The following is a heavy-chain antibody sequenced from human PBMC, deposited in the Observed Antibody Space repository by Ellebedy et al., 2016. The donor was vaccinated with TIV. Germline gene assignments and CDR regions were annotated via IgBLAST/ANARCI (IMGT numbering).Heavy chain of an antibody. CDR1: GGPFDTTNSY. J-gene: IGHJ4*02. CDR3: VVFAGF. Sequence: SETLSLTXSVSGGPFDTTNSYRGWMRQSPGKALEWIGSSYYGGNTYYNPSLKSRVTISADTSKNQFSLNLRSVTAADTAVYYCVVFAGFWGQGTLVTVSS. V-gene: IGHV4-39*01. D-gene: IGHD6-25*01. CDR2: SYYGGNT.